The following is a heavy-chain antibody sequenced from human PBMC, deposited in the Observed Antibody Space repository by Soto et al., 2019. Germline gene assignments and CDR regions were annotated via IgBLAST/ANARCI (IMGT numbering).Heavy chain of an antibody. J-gene: IGHJ4*02. CDR2: IKSKADGGTT. Sequence: EVQPVESGGGLVKPGGSLRLSCAASGFTFTNAWMSWVRQAPGKGLEWVGRIKSKADGGTTDYAAPVKDRFILSRDDSTNTLFLQMNSLKTEHTAVYYCSTRDDWGRGTLVTVSS. V-gene: IGHV3-15*01. CDR1: GFTFTNAW. CDR3: STRDD.